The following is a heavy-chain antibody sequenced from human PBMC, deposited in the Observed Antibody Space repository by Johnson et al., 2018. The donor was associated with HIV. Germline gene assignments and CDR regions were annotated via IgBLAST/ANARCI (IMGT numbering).Heavy chain of an antibody. CDR3: AKGLGGAFDI. Sequence: EVQLLESVGGLVQPGGSLRLSCAASGFTFNNYVMTWVRQAPGKGLEWVSGISGSDFGPYYADSVRGRFTISRDNSKNTLYLQMNSLRAEDTAVYYCAKGLGGAFDIWGQGTMVTVSS. D-gene: IGHD3-16*01. CDR2: ISGSDFGP. V-gene: IGHV3-23*01. J-gene: IGHJ3*02. CDR1: GFTFNNYV.